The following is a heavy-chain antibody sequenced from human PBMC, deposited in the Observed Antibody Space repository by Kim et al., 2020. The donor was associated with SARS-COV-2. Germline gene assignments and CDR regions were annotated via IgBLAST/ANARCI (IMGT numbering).Heavy chain of an antibody. J-gene: IGHJ4*02. CDR3: GRDYSD. Sequence: DGSQKYYVDSVEGRFSISRDNAANSLYLQMNSLRAEDTAVYYCGRDYSDWGQGTLVTVSS. D-gene: IGHD4-4*01. CDR2: DGSQK. V-gene: IGHV3-7*01.